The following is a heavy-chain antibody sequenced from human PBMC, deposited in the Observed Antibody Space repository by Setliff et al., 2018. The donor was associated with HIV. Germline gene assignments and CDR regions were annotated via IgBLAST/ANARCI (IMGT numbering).Heavy chain of an antibody. CDR2: IYYSGST. CDR1: GRSISSSSYY. V-gene: IGHV4-39*07. CDR3: ARREVEMATHGDAFDI. D-gene: IGHD5-12*01. Sequence: PSETLSLTCDVSGRSISSSSYYWGWLRQPPGKGLEWIGSIYYSGSTYYNPSLKSRVTISVDTSKNQFSLKLSSVTAADTAVYYCARREVEMATHGDAFDIWGQGTMVTVSS. J-gene: IGHJ3*02.